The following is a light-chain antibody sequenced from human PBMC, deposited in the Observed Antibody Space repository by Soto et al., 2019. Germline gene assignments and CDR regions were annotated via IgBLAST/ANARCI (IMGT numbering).Light chain of an antibody. Sequence: QSALTQPASVSGSPGQSITISCTGTSSDIGAYNFVSWYQHHPGKAPKLMIHDVSDRPSGVSNRFSVSKSGNTASLTISGLQPEDEANYFCSSYTSSSTLLFGGGTKLTVL. CDR3: SSYTSSSTLL. V-gene: IGLV2-14*03. J-gene: IGLJ2*01. CDR1: SSDIGAYNF. CDR2: DVS.